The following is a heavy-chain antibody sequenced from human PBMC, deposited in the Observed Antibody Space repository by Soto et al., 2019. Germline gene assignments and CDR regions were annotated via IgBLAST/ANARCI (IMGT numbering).Heavy chain of an antibody. Sequence: PGESLQISCKGSGYSFTNYWIGWVRQMPGKGLESMGMIYPGDSDTRYSPSFHGQVTISADKSISTAYLQWSSLKASNTPMHYCASPSGCHTKTKPAFDILSQETMVTVS. CDR1: GYSFTNYW. CDR3: ASPSGCHTKTKPAFDI. J-gene: IGHJ3*02. V-gene: IGHV5-51*01. D-gene: IGHD3-10*01. CDR2: IYPGDSDT.